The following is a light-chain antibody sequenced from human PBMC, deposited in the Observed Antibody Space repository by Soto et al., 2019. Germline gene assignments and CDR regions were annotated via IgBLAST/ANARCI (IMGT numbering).Light chain of an antibody. CDR1: SSNIGNNY. Sequence: QSVLTQPTSVSAAPGQTVTISCSGSSSNIGNNYVSWYQHLPGTAPKLLIYENNKRPSGIPDRFSGSKSGTSATLGITGLQTGDEADYYCGTLDSSLSAGVFGGGTKLTVL. V-gene: IGLV1-51*02. CDR2: ENN. J-gene: IGLJ3*02. CDR3: GTLDSSLSAGV.